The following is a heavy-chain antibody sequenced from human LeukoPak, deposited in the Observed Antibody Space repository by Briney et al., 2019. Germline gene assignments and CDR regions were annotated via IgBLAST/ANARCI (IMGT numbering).Heavy chain of an antibody. CDR3: ARDRSIAAAALGY. D-gene: IGHD6-13*01. CDR1: GYTFTSYY. J-gene: IGHJ4*02. CDR2: INPSGGST. V-gene: IGHV1-46*01. Sequence: ASVNVSCKASGYTFTSYYMHWVRQAPGQGLEWMGIINPSGGSTSYAQKFQGRVTMTRDTSTSTVYMELSSLRSDDTAVYYCARDRSIAAAALGYWGQGTLVTVSS.